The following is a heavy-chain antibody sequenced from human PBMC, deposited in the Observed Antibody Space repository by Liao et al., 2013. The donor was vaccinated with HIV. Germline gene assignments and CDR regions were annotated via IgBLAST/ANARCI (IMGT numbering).Heavy chain of an antibody. V-gene: IGHV4-39*07. Sequence: QVQLQQWGAGLLKPSETLSLTCAVSGGSISSSSYYWGWIRQPPGKGLEWIGSIYYSGSTYYNPSLKSRVTISVDTSKNQFSLKLSSVTAADTAVYYCARVLWFGEFVYYMDVWGKGTTVTVSS. CDR2: IYYSGST. J-gene: IGHJ6*03. D-gene: IGHD3-10*01. CDR1: GGSISSSSYY. CDR3: ARVLWFGEFVYYMDV.